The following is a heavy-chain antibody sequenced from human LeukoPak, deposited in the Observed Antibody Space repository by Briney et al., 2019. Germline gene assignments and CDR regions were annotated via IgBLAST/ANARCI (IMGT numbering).Heavy chain of an antibody. Sequence: GGSLRLSCAASGFTFNIFWMSWVRQAPGKGREWVANIKHDGSEAYYGDSVRGRFSISRDNAKNSLMLQMNSLRGEDTAVYYCARALGNSTGDYWGQGTLVTVSS. V-gene: IGHV3-7*04. D-gene: IGHD7-27*01. CDR3: ARALGNSTGDY. CDR2: IKHDGSEA. J-gene: IGHJ4*02. CDR1: GFTFNIFW.